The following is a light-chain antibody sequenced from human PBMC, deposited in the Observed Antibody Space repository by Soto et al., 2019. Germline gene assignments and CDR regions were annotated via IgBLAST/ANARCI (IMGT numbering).Light chain of an antibody. CDR1: QTISSW. CDR3: LQHNTYPLT. Sequence: DIQMTQSPSTLSGSVGDRVTITCRASQTISSWLAWYQQKPGKAPKRLIFTTSNLQNGVPSRFSGSGSGTEFTLTITSLQPEDFATYYCLQHNTYPLTFGGGTKVDI. CDR2: TTS. J-gene: IGKJ4*01. V-gene: IGKV1-5*01.